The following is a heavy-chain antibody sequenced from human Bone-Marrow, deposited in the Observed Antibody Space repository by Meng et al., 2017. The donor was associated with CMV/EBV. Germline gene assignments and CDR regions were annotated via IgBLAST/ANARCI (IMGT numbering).Heavy chain of an antibody. CDR1: GFNFSSCA. V-gene: IGHV3-23*01. D-gene: IGHD4-17*01. J-gene: IGHJ4*02. CDR2: ISGSGGST. CDR3: AKDHYGDYLWDY. Sequence: CAASGFNFSSCAMSWVRQAPGKGVEWVSAISGSGGSTYYADSVKGRFTISRDNSKNTLYLQMNSLRAEDTAVYYCAKDHYGDYLWDYWGQGTLVTVSS.